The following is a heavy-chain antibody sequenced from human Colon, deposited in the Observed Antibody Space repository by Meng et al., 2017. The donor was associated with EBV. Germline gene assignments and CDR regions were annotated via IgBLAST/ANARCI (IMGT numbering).Heavy chain of an antibody. CDR2: IYYSGST. Sequence: QGQLQEPGPGLVKPSQTLSRTCTVSGGSVSSGGYYWTWIRQHPGKGLEWFGHIYYSGSTFYNPSLKRRVIISIDTSKNQFSLNLRSVTAADTAVYYCARVSSGWDYFDYWGQGTLVTVSS. D-gene: IGHD6-19*01. CDR3: ARVSSGWDYFDY. V-gene: IGHV4-31*03. J-gene: IGHJ4*02. CDR1: GGSVSSGGYY.